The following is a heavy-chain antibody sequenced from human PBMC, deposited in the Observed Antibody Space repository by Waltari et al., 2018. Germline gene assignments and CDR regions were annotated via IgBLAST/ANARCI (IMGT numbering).Heavy chain of an antibody. Sequence: EVHLVESGGGLVQPGGSLRLSCAASGFTFSTYWMTWVRQAPGKGLEWLANIKGDGSQKNDVDSVKGRFTISRDTANNSLYLQMNSLRAEDTAVYYCARDPHYSNFDYWGQGTLVTVSS. CDR1: GFTFSTYW. D-gene: IGHD4-4*01. CDR2: IKGDGSQK. J-gene: IGHJ4*02. V-gene: IGHV3-7*01. CDR3: ARDPHYSNFDY.